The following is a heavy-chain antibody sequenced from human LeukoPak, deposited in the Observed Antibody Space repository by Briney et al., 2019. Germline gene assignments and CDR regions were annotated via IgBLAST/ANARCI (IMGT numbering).Heavy chain of an antibody. CDR3: ARGHNDFWSAYYPTNDY. J-gene: IGHJ4*02. CDR1: GYTFTSYD. Sequence: ASVKVSCKASGYTFTSYDINWVRQATGQGLEGMGWMNPNSGNTGYAQKFQGRVTMTRNTSISTAYMELGSLRSEDTAVYYCARGHNDFWSAYYPTNDYWGQGTLVTVSS. V-gene: IGHV1-8*01. D-gene: IGHD3-3*01. CDR2: MNPNSGNT.